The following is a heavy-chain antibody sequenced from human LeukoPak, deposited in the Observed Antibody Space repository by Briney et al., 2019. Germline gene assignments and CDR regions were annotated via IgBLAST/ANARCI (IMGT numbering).Heavy chain of an antibody. CDR1: GGSISSYY. Sequence: SETLSLTCTVSGGSISSYYWSWIRQPPGKGLEWIGYIYYSGSTNYNPSLKSRVTISVDTSKNQFSLKLSSVTAADTAVYYCARGRGLVAVKNRFHPRGQGTLVTVSS. J-gene: IGHJ5*01. D-gene: IGHD2-15*01. CDR2: IYYSGST. CDR3: ARGRGLVAVKNRFHP. V-gene: IGHV4-59*01.